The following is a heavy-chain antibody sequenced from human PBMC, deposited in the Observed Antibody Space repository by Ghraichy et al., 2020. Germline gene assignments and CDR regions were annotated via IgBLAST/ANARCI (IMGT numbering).Heavy chain of an antibody. Sequence: GSLRLSCAVYGGSFSGYYWSWIRQPPGKGLEWIGEINHSGSTNYNPSLKSRVTISVDTSKNQFSLKLSSVTAADTAVYYCARRRITIFGVVIPVDVWGKGTTVTVSS. D-gene: IGHD3-3*01. CDR2: INHSGST. J-gene: IGHJ6*04. CDR1: GGSFSGYY. CDR3: ARRRITIFGVVIPVDV. V-gene: IGHV4-34*01.